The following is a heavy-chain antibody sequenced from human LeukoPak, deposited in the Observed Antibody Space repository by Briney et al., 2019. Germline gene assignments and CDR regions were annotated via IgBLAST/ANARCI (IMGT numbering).Heavy chain of an antibody. CDR1: GGSFSGGY. CDR3: ARVGYCSSTSCSKGYYYYYMDV. Sequence: SETLSLTCAVYGGSFSGGYWSWIRQSPGKGLEWIGEINHSGSSTYNPSLKSRVTISVDTSKNQFSLKLSSVTAADTAVYYCARVGYCSSTSCSKGYYYYYMDVWGKGTTVTVSS. J-gene: IGHJ6*03. V-gene: IGHV4-34*01. CDR2: INHSGSS. D-gene: IGHD2-2*01.